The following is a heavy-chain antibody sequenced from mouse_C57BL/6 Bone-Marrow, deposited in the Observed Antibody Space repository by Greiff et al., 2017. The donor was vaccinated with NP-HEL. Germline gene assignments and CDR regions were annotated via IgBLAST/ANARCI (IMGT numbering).Heavy chain of an antibody. CDR2: INPSSGYT. Sequence: VQLQQSGAELARPGASVKMSCKASGYTFTSYTMHWVKQRPGQGLEWIGYINPSSGYTKYNQKFKDKATLTADKSSSTAYMQLSSLTSEDSAVYYCGRRDGYHWFAYWGQGTLVTVSA. CDR3: GRRDGYHWFAY. CDR1: GYTFTSYT. J-gene: IGHJ3*01. V-gene: IGHV1-4*01. D-gene: IGHD2-3*01.